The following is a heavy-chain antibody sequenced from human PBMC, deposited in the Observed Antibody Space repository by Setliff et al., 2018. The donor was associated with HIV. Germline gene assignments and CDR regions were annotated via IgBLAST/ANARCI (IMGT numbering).Heavy chain of an antibody. D-gene: IGHD3-22*01. J-gene: IGHJ5*02. CDR2: IKQDGSEK. V-gene: IGHV3-7*01. Sequence: PGESLRLSCAASGFTFSSYWMSWVRQAPGKGLEWVANIKQDGSEKYYVDSVKGRFTISRDNAKNSLYLQMNSLRAEDTAVYYCARDWRAYDSSGYYYYPWGQGTLVTVSS. CDR1: GFTFSSYW. CDR3: ARDWRAYDSSGYYYYP.